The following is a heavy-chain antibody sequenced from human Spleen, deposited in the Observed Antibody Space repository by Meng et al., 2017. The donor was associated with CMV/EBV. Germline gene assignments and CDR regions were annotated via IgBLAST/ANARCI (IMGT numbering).Heavy chain of an antibody. J-gene: IGHJ6*02. CDR2: ISDYSAET. CDR3: ARNLNRDCSTTLCYIGGMDV. Sequence: ASVKVSCKASGYTFTSYGISWVRQAPGQGLEWMGWISDYSAETTSAQKFYGRLTLTTDTSTNTAYMELRSLRFDDTAVYYCARNLNRDCSTTLCYIGGMDVWGQGTTVTVSS. V-gene: IGHV1-18*01. CDR1: GYTFTSYG. D-gene: IGHD2-2*02.